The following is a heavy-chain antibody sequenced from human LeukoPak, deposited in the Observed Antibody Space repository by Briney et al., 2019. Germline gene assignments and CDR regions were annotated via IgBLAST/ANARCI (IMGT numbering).Heavy chain of an antibody. V-gene: IGHV4-61*02. CDR1: NVSISSGSHY. D-gene: IGHD6-6*01. CDR3: ARGYSSSPDNWFDP. CDR2: IYAGGRS. J-gene: IGHJ5*02. Sequence: SQTLSLTFTVSNVSISSGSHYWNWIRQPAGKGLEWIGRIYAGGRSNYNPSLRSRVTISVDTSKNQFSLKLSSVTAADTAVYYCARGYSSSPDNWFDPWGQGTLVTVSS.